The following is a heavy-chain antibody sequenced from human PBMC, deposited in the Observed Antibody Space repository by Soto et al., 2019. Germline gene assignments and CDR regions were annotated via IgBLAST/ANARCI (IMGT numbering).Heavy chain of an antibody. D-gene: IGHD3-22*01. CDR2: IIPIFGIA. V-gene: IGHV1-69*13. CDR3: ARDRGYYESTGYLGRALDV. J-gene: IGHJ3*01. Sequence: ASLKVSCKASGGTFSRYSITWVRQAPEHGLEWIGRIIPIFGIASYAQKFQGRVTITADESTSTAYMELRSLSSDDTAVYYCARDRGYYESTGYLGRALDVWGQGTMVTVSS. CDR1: GGTFSRYS.